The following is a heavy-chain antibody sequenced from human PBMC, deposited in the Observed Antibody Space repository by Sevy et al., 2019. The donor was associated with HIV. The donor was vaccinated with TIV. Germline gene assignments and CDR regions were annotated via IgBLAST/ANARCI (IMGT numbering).Heavy chain of an antibody. J-gene: IGHJ6*02. CDR3: AKNRLPGGSYFSRHGLDV. Sequence: QLGGSLRLSCAASGFTFSSYDMHWVRQAPGKGLEWVAIILHDGSYREYVDSVRGRFTMSRDNSKNTMYLQMNGLSIEDTAVYYCAKNRLPGGSYFSRHGLDVWGRGTTVTVSS. CDR2: ILHDGSYR. CDR1: GFTFSSYD. V-gene: IGHV3-30*18. D-gene: IGHD3-10*01.